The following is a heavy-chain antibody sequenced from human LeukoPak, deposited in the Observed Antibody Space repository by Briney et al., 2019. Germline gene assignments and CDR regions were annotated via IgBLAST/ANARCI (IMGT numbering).Heavy chain of an antibody. Sequence: PSETLSLTCTVSGGSISSYYWSWIRQPPGKGLEWIGYIYHSGSTKYNPSLKSRVTISVDTSKNQFSLKLSSVTAADTAVYYCARDGYSGNDGLWGQGTLVTVSS. D-gene: IGHD5-12*01. V-gene: IGHV4-59*01. CDR2: IYHSGST. J-gene: IGHJ4*02. CDR1: GGSISSYY. CDR3: ARDGYSGNDGL.